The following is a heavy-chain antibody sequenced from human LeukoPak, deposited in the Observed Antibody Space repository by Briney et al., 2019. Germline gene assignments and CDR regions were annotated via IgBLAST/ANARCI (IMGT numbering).Heavy chain of an antibody. J-gene: IGHJ4*02. CDR2: ISGSGGST. CDR3: AKAHYYDSSGYYYNFDY. Sequence: GGSLRLSCAASGFTFSSYAMSWVRQAPGKGLEWVSAISGSGGSTYYADSVKGRFTISRDNSKNTLYLQMNSLRAGDTAVYYCAKAHYYDSSGYYYNFDYWGQGTLVTVSS. V-gene: IGHV3-23*01. D-gene: IGHD3-22*01. CDR1: GFTFSSYA.